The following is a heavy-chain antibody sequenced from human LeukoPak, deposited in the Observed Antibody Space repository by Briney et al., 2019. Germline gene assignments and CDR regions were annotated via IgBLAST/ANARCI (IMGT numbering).Heavy chain of an antibody. CDR2: IEQDEREI. V-gene: IGHV3-7*01. D-gene: IGHD6-19*01. CDR3: ARSYSSGWYKVPEYFQH. J-gene: IGHJ1*01. Sequence: PGGSLRLTCVASGFSFGGSWMSWLRQAPGKGLEWVANIEQDEREIFYADSVKGRFTISRDNSKNTLYLQMNSLRAEDTAVYYCARSYSSGWYKVPEYFQHWGQGTLVTVSS. CDR1: GFSFGGSW.